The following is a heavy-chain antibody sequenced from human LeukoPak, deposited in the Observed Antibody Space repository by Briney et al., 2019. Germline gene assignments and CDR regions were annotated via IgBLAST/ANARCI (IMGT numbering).Heavy chain of an antibody. CDR3: ARDRAHDFWSGYPSPYYYYYMDV. CDR1: GFTFSSYW. V-gene: IGHV3-74*01. D-gene: IGHD3-3*01. CDR2: INSDGSST. J-gene: IGHJ6*03. Sequence: GSLRLSCAAFGFTFSSYWMHWVRQAPGKGLVWVSRINSDGSSTSYADSVKGRFTISRDNAKNTLYLQMNSLRAEDTAVYYCARDRAHDFWSGYPSPYYYYYMDVWGKGTTVTVSS.